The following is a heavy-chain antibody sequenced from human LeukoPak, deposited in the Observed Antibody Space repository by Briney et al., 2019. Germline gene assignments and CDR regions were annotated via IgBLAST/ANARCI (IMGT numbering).Heavy chain of an antibody. V-gene: IGHV3-23*01. CDR1: GFTFSSFA. CDR3: AKGRKGYYYGMDV. Sequence: GGSLRLSCAASGFTFSSFAMSWVRQAPGKGLEWVSGISGSGGSTYYADSVKGQFTISRDNSKNTLYLQMNSLRAEDTAVYHCAKGRKGYYYGMDVWGQGTTVTVSS. J-gene: IGHJ6*02. CDR2: ISGSGGST.